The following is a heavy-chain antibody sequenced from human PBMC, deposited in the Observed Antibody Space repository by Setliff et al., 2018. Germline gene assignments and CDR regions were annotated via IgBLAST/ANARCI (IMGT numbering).Heavy chain of an antibody. Sequence: GGSLRLSCTGSGFSLGDYAMYWVRQTPGKGLEWVGFIRTKTYGGTAEYAASVEDRFTISRDDPKNTAYLQMNSLKTDDTGVYYCTTYCDSTTCALDYWGQGILVTVSS. D-gene: IGHD2-2*01. CDR3: TTYCDSTTCALDY. CDR1: GFSLGDYA. V-gene: IGHV3-49*04. CDR2: IRTKTYGGTA. J-gene: IGHJ4*02.